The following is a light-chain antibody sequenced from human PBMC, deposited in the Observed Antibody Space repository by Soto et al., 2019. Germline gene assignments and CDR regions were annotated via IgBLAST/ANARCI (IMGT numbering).Light chain of an antibody. CDR2: DAS. V-gene: IGKV3-11*01. CDR3: QQRSNWPPRIT. Sequence: EIVLTQSPATLSLSPGERATLSCRASQSVSSYLAWYQQKPGQAPRLLIYDASNRATGIPARFSGSASGTDFTLTISSLEPEDFAVYYCQQRSNWPPRITFGHGTRLEIK. J-gene: IGKJ5*01. CDR1: QSVSSY.